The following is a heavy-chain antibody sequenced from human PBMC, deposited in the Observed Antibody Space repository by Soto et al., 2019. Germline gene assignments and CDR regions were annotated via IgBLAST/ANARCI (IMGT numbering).Heavy chain of an antibody. Sequence: QVQLQESGPGLVKPSETLSLTCTVSGGSISNHYWSWIRQPPGKGLEWIGYIYYNGNTNYNPPLKSRVTMSVDTSKNQISLKLSPVTAAHTAVYYCTRANWYSEYWGQGTLVTVSS. V-gene: IGHV4-59*11. CDR1: GGSISNHY. CDR3: TRANWYSEY. D-gene: IGHD7-27*01. CDR2: IYYNGNT. J-gene: IGHJ4*02.